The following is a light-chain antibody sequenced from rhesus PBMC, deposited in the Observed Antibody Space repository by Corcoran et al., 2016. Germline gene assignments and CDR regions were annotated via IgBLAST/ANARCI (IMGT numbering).Light chain of an antibody. V-gene: IGKV3-42*01. CDR3: QQDYSWPPFT. CDR2: SAS. Sequence: ELVLTQYPATLSLSPGERATFSCRASQSVSSNLAWYQQNPGQAPRLLIHSASRRATGLPARFSGSGSGMEFTLTITSLEPEDVGVYFCQQDYSWPPFTFGPGTKLDIK. J-gene: IGKJ3*01. CDR1: QSVSSN.